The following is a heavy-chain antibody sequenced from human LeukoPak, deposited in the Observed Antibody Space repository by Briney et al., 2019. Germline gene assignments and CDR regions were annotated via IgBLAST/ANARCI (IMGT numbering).Heavy chain of an antibody. Sequence: GGSLRLSCAASGFTFSDYYMSWIRQAPGKGLEWVSYISPSGRHTNYADSVKGRFTISRDNAKNSLYLQMNSLRAEDTAVYYCAKLGYDDILTGFSVSADAFHIWGQGTMVTVSS. CDR2: ISPSGRHT. D-gene: IGHD3-9*01. CDR1: GFTFSDYY. CDR3: AKLGYDDILTGFSVSADAFHI. V-gene: IGHV3-11*06. J-gene: IGHJ3*02.